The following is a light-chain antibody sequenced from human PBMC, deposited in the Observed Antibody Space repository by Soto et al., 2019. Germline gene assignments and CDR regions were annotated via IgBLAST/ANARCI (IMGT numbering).Light chain of an antibody. CDR1: SSDVGAYNY. V-gene: IGLV2-8*01. CDR2: EVS. J-gene: IGLJ1*01. Sequence: QSALTQPPSASGSPGQSVTISCTGTSSDVGAYNYVSWYQQLPGKAPKLIIYEVSKRPSGVPDRFSGSKSGNTASLTVSGLQAEDEGDYYCTSYAGTYSFFYVFGTGTKLTVL. CDR3: TSYAGTYSFFYV.